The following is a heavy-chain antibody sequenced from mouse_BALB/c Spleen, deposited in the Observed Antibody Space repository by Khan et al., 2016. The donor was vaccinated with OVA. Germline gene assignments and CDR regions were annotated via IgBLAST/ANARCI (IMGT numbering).Heavy chain of an antibody. Sequence: LVESGPELKKPGETVKISCKASGYTFTNNGMNWVKQAPGKGLRWMGWINTYTGEPTYAGDFKGRFAFSLETYASTAYLQINNLKNEDTATYFCARVGYSGTMDYWGQGTSVTVSS. CDR1: GYTFTNNG. CDR3: ARVGYSGTMDY. D-gene: IGHD2-14*01. CDR2: INTYTGEP. V-gene: IGHV9-3-1*01. J-gene: IGHJ4*01.